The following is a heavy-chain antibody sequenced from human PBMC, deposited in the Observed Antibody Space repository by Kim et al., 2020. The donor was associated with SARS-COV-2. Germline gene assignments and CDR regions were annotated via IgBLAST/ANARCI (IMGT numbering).Heavy chain of an antibody. CDR1: GFTVSGNY. Sequence: GGSLRLSCAASGFTVSGNYMSWVRQAPGKGLEWVAIIYSGGSTYFADSVKGRFTISRDNSKHTLYLQLNSLRAEDTAVYYCARVPSPYCSSTSCLFDYWG. CDR3: ARVPSPYCSSTSCLFDY. CDR2: IYSGGST. D-gene: IGHD2-2*01. V-gene: IGHV3-53*01. J-gene: IGHJ4*01.